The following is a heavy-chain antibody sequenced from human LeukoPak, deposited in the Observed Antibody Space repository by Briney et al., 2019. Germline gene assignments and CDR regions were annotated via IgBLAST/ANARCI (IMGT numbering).Heavy chain of an antibody. CDR2: ISGSGGST. J-gene: IGHJ4*02. CDR3: AKDMGLQRYYFDY. Sequence: GGSLRLSCAASGFTFSSYVMSCVRQAPGKGLEWVSAISGSGGSTYYADSVKGRFTISRDNSKNTLYLEMNSLRAEDTAVYYCAKDMGLQRYYFDYWGQGTLVTVSS. D-gene: IGHD5-24*01. CDR1: GFTFSSYV. V-gene: IGHV3-23*01.